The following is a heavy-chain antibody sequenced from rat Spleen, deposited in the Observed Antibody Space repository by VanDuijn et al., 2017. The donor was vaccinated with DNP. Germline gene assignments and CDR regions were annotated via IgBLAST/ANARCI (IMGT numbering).Heavy chain of an antibody. CDR1: GYTFTSYS. D-gene: IGHD4-3*01. J-gene: IGHJ3*01. V-gene: IGHV1-43*01. CDR2: IDPGSGGT. Sequence: QVQLQQSGPELAKPGSSVKISCKASGYTFTSYSINWIKQTTGQGLGYIGCIDPGSGGTHYNEKFKGKATLTVDKSSSTAFMQLSSLTPDDSAVYYCARARNSGYGGWFAYWGQGTLVTVSS. CDR3: ARARNSGYGGWFAY.